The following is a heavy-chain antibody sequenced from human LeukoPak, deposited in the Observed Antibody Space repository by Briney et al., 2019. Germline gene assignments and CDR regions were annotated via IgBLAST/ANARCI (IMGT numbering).Heavy chain of an antibody. CDR2: INHSGST. CDR3: ARHPYSSGLDY. V-gene: IGHV4-34*01. CDR1: GGSFSGYY. Sequence: KASETLSLTCAVYGGSFSGYYWSWIRQPPGKGLEWIGEINHSGSTNYNPSFKSRVTVSVDTSKNQFSLKLSSVTAADTAVYYCARHPYSSGLDYWGQGTLVTVSS. D-gene: IGHD6-19*01. J-gene: IGHJ4*02.